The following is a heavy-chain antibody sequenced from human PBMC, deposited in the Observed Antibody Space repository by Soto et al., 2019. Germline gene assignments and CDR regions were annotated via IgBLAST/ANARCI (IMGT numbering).Heavy chain of an antibody. CDR2: ISYDGSNK. CDR3: AKDDYDYVWGSYRPLDV. J-gene: IGHJ6*02. Sequence: SLRLSCAASGFTFSSYGMHWVRQAPGKGLEWVAVISYDGSNKYYADSVKGRFTISRDNSKNTLYLQMNSLRAEDTAVYYCAKDDYDYVWGSYRPLDVWGQGTTVTVSS. CDR1: GFTFSSYG. V-gene: IGHV3-30*18. D-gene: IGHD3-16*02.